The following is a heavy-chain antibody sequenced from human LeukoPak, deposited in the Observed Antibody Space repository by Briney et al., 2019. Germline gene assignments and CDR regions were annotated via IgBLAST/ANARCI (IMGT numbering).Heavy chain of an antibody. D-gene: IGHD1-26*01. CDR2: ISWNSDTI. CDR1: GFSFDDYA. V-gene: IGHV3-9*01. CDR3: AKDISGTYLAALDY. J-gene: IGHJ4*02. Sequence: GRSLRLSCAASGFSFDDYAMHWGRPTPGKGLEWVSGISWNSDTIGYADSVKGRFTISRDNAKNSLYLQMNSLRGEDTALYYCAKDISGTYLAALDYWGQGTLVTVSS.